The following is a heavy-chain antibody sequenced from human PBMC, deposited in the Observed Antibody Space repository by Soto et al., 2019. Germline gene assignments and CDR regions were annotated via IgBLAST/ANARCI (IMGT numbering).Heavy chain of an antibody. CDR2: ISYDGSDK. J-gene: IGHJ3*02. CDR3: AKESYYDSSDYNAFDI. Sequence: GGSLRLSCAASGFTFSTYGMHWVRRAPGKGLEWVAVISYDGSDKYYADSVKGRFTISRDSSKNMLYLQMNSLRAEDTAIYYCAKESYYDSSDYNAFDIWGQGTMVTVSS. V-gene: IGHV3-30*18. D-gene: IGHD3-22*01. CDR1: GFTFSTYG.